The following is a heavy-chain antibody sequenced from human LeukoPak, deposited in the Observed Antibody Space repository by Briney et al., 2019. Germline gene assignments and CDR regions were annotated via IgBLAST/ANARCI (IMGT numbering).Heavy chain of an antibody. CDR3: ARDPYSSSWYRGDAFDI. D-gene: IGHD6-13*01. Sequence: TSETLSLTCTVSGGSISSSSYYWGWIRQPPGKGLEWIGSIYYSGSTYYNPSLKSRVTISVDKSKNQFSLKLSSVTAADTAVYYCARDPYSSSWYRGDAFDIWGQGTMVTVSS. CDR2: IYYSGST. V-gene: IGHV4-39*07. J-gene: IGHJ3*02. CDR1: GGSISSSSYY.